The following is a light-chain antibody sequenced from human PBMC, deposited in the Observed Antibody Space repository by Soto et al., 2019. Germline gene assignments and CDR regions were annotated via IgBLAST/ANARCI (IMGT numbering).Light chain of an antibody. CDR3: KQYGSSPFT. Sequence: ESVLTQSPGTLSMSPGERATLSCRASQSVSSSYSAWYQQKPGQAPRLLIYGASSRATGIPDRFSGSGSGTDFTITISRLEPEDFAVYYCKQYGSSPFTFGPGNKVDIK. CDR1: QSVSSSY. V-gene: IGKV3-20*01. CDR2: GAS. J-gene: IGKJ3*01.